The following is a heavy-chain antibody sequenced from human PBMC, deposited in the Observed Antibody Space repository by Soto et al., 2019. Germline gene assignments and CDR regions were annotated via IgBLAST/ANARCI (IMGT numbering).Heavy chain of an antibody. CDR1: GLTLRNYG. D-gene: IGHD5-18*01. V-gene: IGHV3-30*03. Sequence: QEQLVESGGGVVQPGRSLRLSCAASGLTLRNYGMHWVRQAPGKGLEWVAVISYDGSDKYYADSVKGRFTISRDNSKNTLYLQMNSLRGEGTAVYYCAIAGYGSLIHCYGIAVCGHGTTVTVSS. CDR3: AIAGYGSLIHCYGIAV. J-gene: IGHJ6*02. CDR2: ISYDGSDK.